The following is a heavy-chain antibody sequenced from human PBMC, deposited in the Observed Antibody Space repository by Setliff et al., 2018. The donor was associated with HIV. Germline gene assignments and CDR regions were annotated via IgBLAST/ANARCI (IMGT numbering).Heavy chain of an antibody. CDR1: GFIFSGSP. CDR2: IKNRAGNYAT. V-gene: IGHV3-73*01. D-gene: IGHD3-22*01. CDR3: TRPQYFYDIGGSDY. Sequence: PGESLKISCAASGFIFSGSPIHWVRQAPGKGLEWVGRIKNRAGNYATAYAASMKGRFTIFRDDSKNTAYLQINSLKIEDTAVYYCTRPQYFYDIGGSDYWGQGTLVTVSS. J-gene: IGHJ4*02.